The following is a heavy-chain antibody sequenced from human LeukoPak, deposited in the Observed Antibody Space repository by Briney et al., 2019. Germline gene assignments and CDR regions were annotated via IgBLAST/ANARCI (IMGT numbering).Heavy chain of an antibody. V-gene: IGHV1-69*04. CDR2: IIPIFGIA. CDR3: ARTTPRGLQNDY. CDR1: GGTSSGYA. D-gene: IGHD4-17*01. J-gene: IGHJ4*02. Sequence: ASVKLSCKASGGTSSGYAISWVRQAPGQGLEWMGRIIPIFGIANYAQKFQGRVTITADKSTSTAYMELSSLRSEDTAVYYCARTTPRGLQNDYWGQGTLVTVSS.